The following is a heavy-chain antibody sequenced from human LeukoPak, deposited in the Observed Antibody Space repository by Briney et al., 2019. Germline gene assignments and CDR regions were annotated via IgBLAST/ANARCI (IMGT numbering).Heavy chain of an antibody. V-gene: IGHV4-39*07. CDR1: GGSISDNNYY. CDR3: ARANYDFWSGFYTHYYYYYMDV. Sequence: SETLSLTCTVSGGSISDNNYYWGWIRQPPGKGLEWIGTIYYSGNTYYDPSLKSRVTMSVDTSKNQFSLKLSSVTAADTAVYYCARANYDFWSGFYTHYYYYYMDVWGKGTTVTVSS. CDR2: IYYSGNT. J-gene: IGHJ6*03. D-gene: IGHD3-3*01.